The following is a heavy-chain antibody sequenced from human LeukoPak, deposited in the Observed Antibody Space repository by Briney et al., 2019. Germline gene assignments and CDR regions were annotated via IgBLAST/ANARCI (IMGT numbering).Heavy chain of an antibody. CDR1: GGSISYSY. D-gene: IGHD1-26*01. CDR2: IYDSGNT. CDR3: ASGAYSYYYMDV. V-gene: IGHV4-59*01. J-gene: IGHJ6*03. Sequence: PSETLSLTCTVSGGSISYSYWSWIRQPPGKGLEWIGYIYDSGNTNYNPSLKSRVTISVDTSKNQFSLKLSSVTAADTAVYYCASGAYSYYYMDVWGKGTTVTISS.